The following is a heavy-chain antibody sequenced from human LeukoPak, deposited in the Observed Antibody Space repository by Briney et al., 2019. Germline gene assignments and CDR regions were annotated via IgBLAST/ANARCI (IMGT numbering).Heavy chain of an antibody. CDR3: ARDGCSSTSCYYDY. CDR1: GGSFSGYY. Sequence: SETLSHTCAVYGGSFSGYYWSWIRQPPGKGLEWIGEINHSGSTNYNPSLKSRVTISVDTSKNQFSLKLSSVTAADTAVYYCARDGCSSTSCYYDYWGQGTLVTVSS. V-gene: IGHV4-34*01. CDR2: INHSGST. D-gene: IGHD2-2*01. J-gene: IGHJ4*02.